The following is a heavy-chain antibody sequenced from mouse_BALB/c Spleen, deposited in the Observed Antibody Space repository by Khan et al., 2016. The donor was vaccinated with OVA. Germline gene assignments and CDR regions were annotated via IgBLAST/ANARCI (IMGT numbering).Heavy chain of an antibody. CDR2: ISYSGST. CDR3: TGGRTY. Sequence: EVQLQESGPGLVKPSQSLSLTCTVTGYSITSDYAWYWIRQFPGNKLEWMGYISYSGSTSYTPSLKSRISITRDTSKNQFFLQLNSVTTEDTATYYCTGGRTYWGQGTLVTVAT. D-gene: IGHD3-3*01. CDR1: GYSITSDYA. J-gene: IGHJ3*01. V-gene: IGHV3-2*02.